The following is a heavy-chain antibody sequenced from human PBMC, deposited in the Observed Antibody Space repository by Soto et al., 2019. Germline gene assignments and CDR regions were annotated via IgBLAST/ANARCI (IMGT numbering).Heavy chain of an antibody. CDR2: IYPGDSDT. CDR3: ARHLHGMDV. CDR1: GYDFNNYW. V-gene: IGHV5-51*01. Sequence: GESLKISCKASGYDFNNYWIGWVRQLPGKGLEWMGIIYPGDSDTRYSPSFQGQVTTSADKSINTAYLQWSSLKASDTAMYYCARHLHGMDVWGQGTTVTVSS. J-gene: IGHJ6*02.